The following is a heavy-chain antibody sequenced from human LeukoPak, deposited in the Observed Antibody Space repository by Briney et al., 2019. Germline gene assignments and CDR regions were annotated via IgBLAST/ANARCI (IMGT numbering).Heavy chain of an antibody. D-gene: IGHD6-19*01. CDR1: GFPFGDYA. CDR3: ARVEPLPSSGREVAADY. CDR2: IRSSAYGGTT. J-gene: IGHJ4*02. Sequence: GRSLRLSCTASGFPFGDYAMSWVRQAPGKGLEWVGSIRSSAYGGTTEYAASVKGRFTISREDSRSIAYLQVNSLKTEDTALYYCARVEPLPSSGREVAADYWGQGTLVTVSS. V-gene: IGHV3-49*04.